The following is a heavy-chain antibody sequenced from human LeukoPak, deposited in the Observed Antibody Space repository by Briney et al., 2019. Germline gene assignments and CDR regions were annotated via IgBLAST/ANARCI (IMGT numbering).Heavy chain of an antibody. J-gene: IGHJ3*02. Sequence: SETLSLTCTVSGVSISGYYWSWIRQPPGKGLEWIGYIYYSGSTNYNPSLQSRVTISVDTSKNQFSLKLSSVTAADTAVYSCARGGFRDAFDIWGQGTMVTVSS. CDR1: GVSISGYY. D-gene: IGHD3-10*01. CDR3: ARGGFRDAFDI. CDR2: IYYSGST. V-gene: IGHV4-59*01.